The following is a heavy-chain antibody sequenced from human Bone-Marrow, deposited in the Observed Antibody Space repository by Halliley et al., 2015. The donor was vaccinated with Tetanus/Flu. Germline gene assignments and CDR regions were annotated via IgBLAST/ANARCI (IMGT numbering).Heavy chain of an antibody. CDR3: ARERPNQILLDV. J-gene: IGHJ6*02. V-gene: IGHV3-21*01. CDR2: ITSNSAYI. Sequence: SLRLSCAASGFAFTTYSMNWVRQAPGRGLEWVSSITSNSAYIFYADSLKGRFTISRDDAKNSLYLQMNSLRAEDTAVYYCARERPNQILLDVWGQGTTVTVSS. CDR1: GFAFTTYS.